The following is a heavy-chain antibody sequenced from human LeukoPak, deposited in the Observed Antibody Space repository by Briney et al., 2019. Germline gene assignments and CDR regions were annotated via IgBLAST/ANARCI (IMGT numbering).Heavy chain of an antibody. CDR1: GFSFTRYS. CDR3: ARDPMALDF. Sequence: GGSLRLSCVASGFSFTRYSMNWVRQAPGKGLQWFSYIRSSGDIIHYADSVKGRFTISRDTAKNTLYLQMNNLRDEDTAVYYCARDPMALDFWGRGTLVTVSS. D-gene: IGHD3-10*01. J-gene: IGHJ4*02. CDR2: IRSSGDII. V-gene: IGHV3-48*02.